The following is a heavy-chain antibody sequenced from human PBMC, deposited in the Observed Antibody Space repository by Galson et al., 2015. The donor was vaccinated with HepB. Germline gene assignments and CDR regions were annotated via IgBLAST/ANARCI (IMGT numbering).Heavy chain of an antibody. Sequence: SVKVSCKASGGTFSSYATSWVRQAPGQGLEWMGGIIPILGIANYAQKFQGRVTITADKSTSTAYMELSSLRSEDTAVYYCARDDVLRFLRGWYMDVWGKGTTVTVSS. J-gene: IGHJ6*03. CDR2: IIPILGIA. CDR3: ARDDVLRFLRGWYMDV. V-gene: IGHV1-69*10. D-gene: IGHD3-3*01. CDR1: GGTFSSYA.